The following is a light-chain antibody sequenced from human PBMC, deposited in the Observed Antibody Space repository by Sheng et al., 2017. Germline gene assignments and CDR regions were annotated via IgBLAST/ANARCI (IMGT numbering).Light chain of an antibody. V-gene: IGKV3-20*01. Sequence: EIVMTQSPATLSVSPGERANLSCRASQSVGNNLVWYQHKPGQAPRLLIYGASIRATGIPDRFSGSGSGTDFTLTISRLEPEDFAVYYCQQYGTSPITFGQGTRLEIK. CDR3: QQYGTSPIT. J-gene: IGKJ5*01. CDR1: QSVGNN. CDR2: GAS.